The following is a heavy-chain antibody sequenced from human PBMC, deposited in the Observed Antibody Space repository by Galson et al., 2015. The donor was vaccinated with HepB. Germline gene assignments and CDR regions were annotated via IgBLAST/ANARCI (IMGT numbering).Heavy chain of an antibody. CDR2: IIPIFGIA. CDR1: GGTFSSYA. D-gene: IGHD2-2*02. V-gene: IGHV1-69*10. Sequence: SVTVSCKASGGTFSSYAISWVRQAPGQGLEWMGGIIPIFGIANYAQKFQGRVTITADKSTSTAYMELSSLRSEDTAVYYCASDNGYCSSTSCYTASWGPYYYGMDVWGQGTTVTVSS. J-gene: IGHJ6*02. CDR3: ASDNGYCSSTSCYTASWGPYYYGMDV.